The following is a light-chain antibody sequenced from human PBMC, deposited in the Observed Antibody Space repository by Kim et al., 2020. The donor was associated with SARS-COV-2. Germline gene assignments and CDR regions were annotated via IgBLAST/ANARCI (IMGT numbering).Light chain of an antibody. J-gene: IGLJ3*02. CDR3: QTWDTGIRV. CDR1: SGHSSYA. V-gene: IGLV4-69*01. CDR2: LTSDGSH. Sequence: SDKLTCTLSSGHSSYAIARHQQQPEKGPRYLMKLTSDGSHIKGDGIPDRFSGSISGAERYLTISSLQSEDEADYYCQTWDTGIRVFGGGTQLTVL.